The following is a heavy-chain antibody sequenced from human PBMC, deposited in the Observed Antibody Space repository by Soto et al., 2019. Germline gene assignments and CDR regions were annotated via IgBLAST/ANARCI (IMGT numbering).Heavy chain of an antibody. CDR3: ASLPMFGGFINDYSSSYGMDV. CDR1: GGSISSSSYY. CDR2: IYYSGST. J-gene: IGHJ6*04. Sequence: KSSETLSLTCTVSGGSISSSSYYWGWIRQPPGKGLEWIGSIYYSGSTYYNPSLKSRVTISVDTSKNQFSLKLSSVTAADTAVYYCASLPMFGGFINDYSSSYGMDVWGKGTTAPVSS. D-gene: IGHD3-10*01. V-gene: IGHV4-39*01.